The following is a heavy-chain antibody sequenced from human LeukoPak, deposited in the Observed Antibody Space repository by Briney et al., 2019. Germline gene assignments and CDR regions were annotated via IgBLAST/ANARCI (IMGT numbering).Heavy chain of an antibody. CDR1: GFTFITSW. V-gene: IGHV3-7*01. CDR3: ASWTSSSSNY. D-gene: IGHD6-6*01. Sequence: PGESLRLSCAASGFTFITSWMSWLCQAPGKGLEWVAHIKPDGSEKYYVDSVKGRFTISRDNAKNSLSLQMNSLRAEDTAVYYCASWTSSSSNYWGQGTLVTVSS. CDR2: IKPDGSEK. J-gene: IGHJ4*02.